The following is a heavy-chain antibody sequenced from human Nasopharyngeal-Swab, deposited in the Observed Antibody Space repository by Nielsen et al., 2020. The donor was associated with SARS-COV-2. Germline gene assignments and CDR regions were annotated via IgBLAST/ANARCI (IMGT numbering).Heavy chain of an antibody. Sequence: GGSLKISCADSGFNFNTSWMTWVRQAPGKGLEWVANINPDGSEMQYVDSVKGRFTISRDNAENSLYLHMNSLRGDDTAVYYCAHYASAAYWGQGTLVTVSS. V-gene: IGHV3-7*03. CDR2: INPDGSEM. CDR3: AHYASAAY. D-gene: IGHD2-2*01. CDR1: GFNFNTSW. J-gene: IGHJ4*02.